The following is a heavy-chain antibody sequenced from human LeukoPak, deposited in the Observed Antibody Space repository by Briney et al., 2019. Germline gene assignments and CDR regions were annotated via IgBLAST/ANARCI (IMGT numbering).Heavy chain of an antibody. CDR2: ISFSGSTI. D-gene: IGHD2-15*01. CDR3: ARADSYVVVVAATGYFDY. J-gene: IGHJ4*02. CDR1: GFTFSSYE. Sequence: GSLRLSCAASGFTFSSYEMNWVRQAPGKGLEWVSYISFSGSTIYYADSVKGRFTISRDNAKNSLYVQMNSLRAEDTAVYYCARADSYVVVVAATGYFDYWGQASPATVSS. V-gene: IGHV3-48*03.